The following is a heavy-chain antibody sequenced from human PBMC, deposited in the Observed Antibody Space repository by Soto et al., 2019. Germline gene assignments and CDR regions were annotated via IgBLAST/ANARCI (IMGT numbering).Heavy chain of an antibody. CDR2: IYYSGST. J-gene: IGHJ4*02. V-gene: IGHV4-59*01. Sequence: SETLSLTCTVSGGSISSYYWGWIRQPPGKGLEWIGYIYYSGSTNYNPSLKSRVTISVDTSKNQFSLKLSSVTAADTAVYYCARGGPHRYSYGYYPFDYWGQGTLVTVSS. CDR3: ARGGPHRYSYGYYPFDY. CDR1: GGSISSYY. D-gene: IGHD5-18*01.